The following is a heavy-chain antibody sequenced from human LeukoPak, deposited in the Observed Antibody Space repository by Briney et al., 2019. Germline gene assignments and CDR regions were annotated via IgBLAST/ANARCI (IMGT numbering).Heavy chain of an antibody. CDR1: GGSIISYY. D-gene: IGHD3-22*01. CDR3: ARLLDYGNSGDPDNVDI. CDR2: IYYSGRT. Sequence: SETLSLTCTASGGSIISYYWSWIRQPPGKALEWISFIYYSGRTRYNPSLQSRVTISLDTSKNYFSLQLRSVTAADTAVYYCARLLDYGNSGDPDNVDIWDQGTMVTVSS. J-gene: IGHJ3*02. V-gene: IGHV4-59*01.